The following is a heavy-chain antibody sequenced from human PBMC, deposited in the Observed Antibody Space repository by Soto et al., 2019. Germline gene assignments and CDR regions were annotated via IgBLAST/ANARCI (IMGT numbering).Heavy chain of an antibody. CDR3: ARDDGRTWPHGY. CDR1: GFTFSSYA. CDR2: ISHDGSNK. D-gene: IGHD1-7*01. Sequence: QVQLVESGGGVVQPGRSLRLSCAASGFTFSSYAMHWVRQAPGKGLEWVAVISHDGSNKYYADSVKSRFTISRANSKKRLYLQMNSLRAADTAVYYCARDDGRTWPHGYWGQGTLVTVSP. V-gene: IGHV3-30-3*01. J-gene: IGHJ4*02.